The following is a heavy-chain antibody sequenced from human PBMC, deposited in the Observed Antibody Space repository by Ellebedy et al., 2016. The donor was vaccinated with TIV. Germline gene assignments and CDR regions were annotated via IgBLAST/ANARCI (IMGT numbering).Heavy chain of an antibody. Sequence: ASVKVSCXASGYTFTSYGISWVRQAPGQGLEWMGWISAYNGNTNYAQKLQGRVTMTTDTSTSTAYMELRSLRSDDTAVYYCARGVKTGYYYYGMDVWGQGTTVTVSS. CDR1: GYTFTSYG. CDR2: ISAYNGNT. J-gene: IGHJ6*02. D-gene: IGHD3-9*01. CDR3: ARGVKTGYYYYGMDV. V-gene: IGHV1-18*01.